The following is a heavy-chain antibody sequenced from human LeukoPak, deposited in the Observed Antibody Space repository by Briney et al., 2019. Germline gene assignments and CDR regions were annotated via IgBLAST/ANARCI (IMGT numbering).Heavy chain of an antibody. V-gene: IGHV3-23*01. J-gene: IGHJ4*02. CDR1: GFTFSSYA. D-gene: IGHD2-21*02. CDR2: ISGSGGST. Sequence: GGSLGLSCAASGFTFSSYAMSWVRQAPGKGLEWVSAISGSGGSTYYADSVKGRFTISRDNSKNTLYLQMNSLRAEDTAVYYCAKDMTVVTAPSGYWGQGTLATVSS. CDR3: AKDMTVVTAPSGY.